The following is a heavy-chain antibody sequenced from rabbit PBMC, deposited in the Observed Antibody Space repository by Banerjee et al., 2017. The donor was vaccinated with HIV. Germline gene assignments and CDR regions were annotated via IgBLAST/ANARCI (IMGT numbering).Heavy chain of an antibody. D-gene: IGHD7-1*01. CDR2: IYTANGNT. CDR3: ARDLAAVTGWNFNL. J-gene: IGHJ4*01. V-gene: IGHV1S45*01. Sequence: QEQLEESGGGLVKPEGSLTLTCKASGFSFSSSYDMCWVRQAPGKGLEWIGCIYTANGNTHYASWAKGRFTISKTSSTTVTLQMTSLTAADTATYFCARDLAAVTGWNFNLWGPGTLVTVS. CDR1: GFSFSSSYD.